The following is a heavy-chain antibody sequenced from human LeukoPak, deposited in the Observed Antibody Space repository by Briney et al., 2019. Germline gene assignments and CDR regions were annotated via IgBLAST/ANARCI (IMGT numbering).Heavy chain of an antibody. J-gene: IGHJ4*02. CDR3: ARALLTGYVDY. D-gene: IGHD3-9*01. CDR1: GGSISSYY. CDR2: IHYSGST. V-gene: IGHV4-59*01. Sequence: SETLSLTCTVSGGSISSYYWSWIRQPPGKGLEWIGYIHYSGSTNYNPSLKSRVTISVDTSKNQFSLKLSSVTAADTAVYYCARALLTGYVDYWGQGTLVTVSS.